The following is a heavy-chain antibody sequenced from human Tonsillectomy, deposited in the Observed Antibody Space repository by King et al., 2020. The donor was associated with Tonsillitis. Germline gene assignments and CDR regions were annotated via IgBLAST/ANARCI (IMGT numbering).Heavy chain of an antibody. D-gene: IGHD3-3*01. V-gene: IGHV3-7*01. CDR2: IKEDGSEK. CDR3: AREWDALGYYDFWSGYYTRYFDY. Sequence: DVQLVESGGGLVQPGGSLRLSCAASGFTFSTCWMSWVRQAPGKGLEWVANIKEDGSEKYYVDSVKGRFTISRDSAKNSLYLQMNSLRADDTAVYYCAREWDALGYYDFWSGYYTRYFDYWGQGTLVTVSS. CDR1: GFTFSTCW. J-gene: IGHJ4*02.